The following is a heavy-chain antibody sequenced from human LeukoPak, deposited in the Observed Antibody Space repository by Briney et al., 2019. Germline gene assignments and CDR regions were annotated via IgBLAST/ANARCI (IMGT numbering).Heavy chain of an antibody. V-gene: IGHV4-4*02. CDR1: GGSISSSNW. D-gene: IGHD6-19*01. CDR3: ARKEGSGWYYFDY. CDR2: IYHSGST. Sequence: SGTLSLTCAVSGGSISSSNWWSWVRQPPGKGLEWIGEIYHSGSTNYNPSLKSRVTISVDKSKNQFSLKLSSVTAADTAVYYCARKEGSGWYYFDYWGQGTLVTVSS. J-gene: IGHJ4*02.